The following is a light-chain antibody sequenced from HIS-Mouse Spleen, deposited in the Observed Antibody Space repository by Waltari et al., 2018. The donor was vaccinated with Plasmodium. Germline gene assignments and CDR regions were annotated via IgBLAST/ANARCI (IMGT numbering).Light chain of an antibody. Sequence: QSALTQPASVSGSPGQSITIPCTGTSSDVGSYNLVSWYQQHPGKAPKLMLYEGSKRPSGVSNRFSGSKSGNTASLTISGLQAEDEADYYCCSYAGSSTFVVFGGGTKLTVL. CDR1: SSDVGSYNL. CDR3: CSYAGSSTFVV. V-gene: IGLV2-23*03. J-gene: IGLJ2*01. CDR2: EGS.